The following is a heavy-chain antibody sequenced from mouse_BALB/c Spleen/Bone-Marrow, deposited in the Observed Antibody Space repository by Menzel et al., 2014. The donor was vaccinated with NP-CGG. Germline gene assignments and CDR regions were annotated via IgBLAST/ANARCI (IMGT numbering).Heavy chain of an antibody. CDR3: ARAAYYRYDEGAWFAY. CDR1: GYTFTSYT. D-gene: IGHD2-14*01. J-gene: IGHJ3*01. Sequence: VQLQQSGAELARPGASVKMSCKASGYTFTSYTMHWVKQRPGQGLEWTGYINPSSGYTNYNQKFKDKATLTADKSSSTAYMQLSSLTSEDSAVYYCARAAYYRYDEGAWFAYWGQGTLVTVSA. CDR2: INPSSGYT. V-gene: IGHV1-4*01.